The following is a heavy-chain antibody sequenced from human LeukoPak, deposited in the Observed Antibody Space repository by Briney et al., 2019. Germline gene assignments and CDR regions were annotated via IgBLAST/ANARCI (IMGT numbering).Heavy chain of an antibody. Sequence: GGSLRLSCAASGFTFSSYWMHWVRQAPGKGLVWVSRISSDGSTTNYAGSVKGRFTISRDNAKNTLYLQMNSLRAEDTAVYYCARVIRSGCEGELSDWGQGTLVTVSS. CDR1: GFTFSSYW. J-gene: IGHJ4*02. CDR2: ISSDGSTT. CDR3: ARVIRSGCEGELSD. D-gene: IGHD6-25*01. V-gene: IGHV3-74*01.